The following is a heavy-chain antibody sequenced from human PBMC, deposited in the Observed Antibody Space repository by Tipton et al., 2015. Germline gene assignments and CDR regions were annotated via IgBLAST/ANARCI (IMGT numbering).Heavy chain of an antibody. CDR3: ARDSRYCLGGPCNYSRH. CDR1: GYTFTDYY. V-gene: IGHV1-2*02. J-gene: IGHJ1*01. Sequence: QLVQSGAEVKKPGASVQVSCDTSGYTFTDYYIHWVRQAPGQGLEWMGWINPKNGDTNYAQKFQGRITMTRDTSITTAYMDLSRLTSDASAVYSCARDSRYCLGGPCNYSRHWGQGTLVTVSS. D-gene: IGHD2-15*01. CDR2: INPKNGDT.